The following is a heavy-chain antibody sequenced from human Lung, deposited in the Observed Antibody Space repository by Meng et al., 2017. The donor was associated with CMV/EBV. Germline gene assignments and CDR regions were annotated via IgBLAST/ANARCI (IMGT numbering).Heavy chain of an antibody. CDR1: GGSITGGDYY. CDR2: VYYTGGT. Sequence: QRQEAGPGLVKAPQTLSLTCTVSGGSITGGDYYWSWIRQPPGKGLEWIGCVYYTGGTYDNPSLKSRLSMSVDTSNNQFFLNLTSVTAADTAFYFCARGSNTAMAYFDSWGLGTLVTVSS. J-gene: IGHJ4*02. CDR3: ARGSNTAMAYFDS. V-gene: IGHV4-30-4*01. D-gene: IGHD5-18*01.